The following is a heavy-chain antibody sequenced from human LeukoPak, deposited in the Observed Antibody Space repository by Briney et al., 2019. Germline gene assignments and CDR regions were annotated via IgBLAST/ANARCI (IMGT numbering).Heavy chain of an antibody. Sequence: GGSLRLSCAASGFTFSSYWMHWVRQAPGKGLVWVSRINTDGSSTSYADSVKGRFTISRDNAKNSLYLQMNSLRAEDTAVYYCARDRRRGVRSFDYWGQGTLVTVSS. V-gene: IGHV3-74*01. CDR3: ARDRRRGVRSFDY. CDR2: INTDGSST. J-gene: IGHJ4*02. CDR1: GFTFSSYW. D-gene: IGHD3-10*01.